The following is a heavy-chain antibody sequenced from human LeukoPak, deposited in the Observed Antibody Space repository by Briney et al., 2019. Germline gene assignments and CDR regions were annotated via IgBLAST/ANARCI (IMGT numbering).Heavy chain of an antibody. J-gene: IGHJ4*02. D-gene: IGHD3-22*01. CDR1: GYTFTSYG. CDR3: ARDLGNYDSSGYYDY. Sequence: ASVKVSCKASGYTFTSYGISWVRQAPGQGLEWMGWISAYNGNTNYAQKLQGRVTMTTDTSTSTAYMKLRSLRSDDTAVYYCARDLGNYDSSGYYDYWGQGTLVTVSS. V-gene: IGHV1-18*01. CDR2: ISAYNGNT.